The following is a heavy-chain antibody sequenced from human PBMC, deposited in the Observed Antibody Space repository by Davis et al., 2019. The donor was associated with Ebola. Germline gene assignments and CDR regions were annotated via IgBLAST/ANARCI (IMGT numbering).Heavy chain of an antibody. D-gene: IGHD3-10*01. Sequence: MPSDPLSPPCAVYGGPFSGYYWSWIRQPPGKGLEWIGEINHRGRTNYNPSLKSRVTISVDTSKNQFSLKLSSVTAADTAVYYCARATYYYGLSDVWGQGTTVTVSS. CDR2: INHRGRT. CDR1: GGPFSGYY. CDR3: ARATYYYGLSDV. J-gene: IGHJ6*02. V-gene: IGHV4-34*01.